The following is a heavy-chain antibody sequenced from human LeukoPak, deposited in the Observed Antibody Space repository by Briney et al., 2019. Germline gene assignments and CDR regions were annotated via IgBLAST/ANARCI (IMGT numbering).Heavy chain of an antibody. CDR3: ARYVVFGSGKYYFDY. V-gene: IGHV4-39*01. J-gene: IGHJ4*02. D-gene: IGHD3-10*01. Sequence: SETLSLTCTVSGGSISSSNYYWSWIRQPPGKELEWIASINYGGTTYYKPSLKSRVTISVDTSKNQFSLRLSSVTAADTAVYFCARYVVFGSGKYYFDYWGQGSLVTVSS. CDR2: INYGGTT. CDR1: GGSISSSNYY.